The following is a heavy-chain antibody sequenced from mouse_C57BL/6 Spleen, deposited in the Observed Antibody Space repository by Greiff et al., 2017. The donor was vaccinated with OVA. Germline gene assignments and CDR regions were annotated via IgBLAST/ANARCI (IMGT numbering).Heavy chain of an antibody. CDR1: GYTFTDYN. CDR2: INPNNGGT. J-gene: IGHJ2*01. Sequence: VQLQQSGPELVKPGASVKIPCKASGYTFTDYNMDWVKQSHGKSLEWIGDINPNNGGTIYNQKFKGKATLTVDKSSSTAYMELRSLTSEDTAVYYCAREGTTVVAPFDYWGQGTTLTVSS. CDR3: AREGTTVVAPFDY. D-gene: IGHD1-1*01. V-gene: IGHV1-18*01.